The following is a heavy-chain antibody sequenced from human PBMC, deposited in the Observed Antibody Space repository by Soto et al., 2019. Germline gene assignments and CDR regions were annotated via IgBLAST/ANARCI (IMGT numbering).Heavy chain of an antibody. CDR3: ARGSGEWLFGHYYYYGMDI. V-gene: IGHV4-34*01. CDR2: INHSGGT. D-gene: IGHD3-3*01. CDR1: GGSFSGYY. Sequence: SETLSLTCAVYGGSFSGYYWSWIRQPPGKGLEWIGEINHSGGTNYNPSLKSRVTISVDTSKNQFSLKLSSVTAADTAVYYCARGSGEWLFGHYYYYGMDIWGQGTTVTVSS. J-gene: IGHJ6*02.